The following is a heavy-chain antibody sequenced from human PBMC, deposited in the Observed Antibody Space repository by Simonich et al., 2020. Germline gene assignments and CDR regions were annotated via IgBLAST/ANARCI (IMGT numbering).Heavy chain of an antibody. D-gene: IGHD6-13*01. J-gene: IGHJ3*02. CDR3: ARDIVSFGSSWYAFDI. CDR1: GFTFSSYA. CDR2: ISYDASKK. Sequence: QVQLVESGGGVVKPGRSLRLSCAASGFTFSSYAKHWVRPAPSKGRECVAVISYDASKKYSADPVKGRFTISRDNSKNTLYLQMNSLRAEDTAVYYCARDIVSFGSSWYAFDIWGQGTMVTVSS. V-gene: IGHV3-30*07.